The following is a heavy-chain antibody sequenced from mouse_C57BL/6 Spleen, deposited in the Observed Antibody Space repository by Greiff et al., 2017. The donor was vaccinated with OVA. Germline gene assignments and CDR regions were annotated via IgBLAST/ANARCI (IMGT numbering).Heavy chain of an antibody. D-gene: IGHD1-1*02. CDR1: GYTFTSYW. CDR2: INPSSGYT. J-gene: IGHJ4*01. CDR3: ARTGKWSHGDYNAMDY. V-gene: IGHV1-7*01. Sequence: VQLQQSGAELAKPGASVKLSCKASGYTFTSYWMHWVKQRPGQGLEWIGYINPSSGYTKYNQKFKDKATLTVDTSSSTAYMQLSSLTYEDSAVYSGARTGKWSHGDYNAMDYWGQGTSVTVSS.